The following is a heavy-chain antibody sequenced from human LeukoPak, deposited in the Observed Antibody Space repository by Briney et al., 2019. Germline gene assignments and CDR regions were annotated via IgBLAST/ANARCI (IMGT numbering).Heavy chain of an antibody. V-gene: IGHV4-30-2*01. CDR1: GGSISSGGYS. CDR2: IYHSGST. J-gene: IGHJ5*02. Sequence: PSETLSLTCTVSGGSISSGGYSWSWIRQPPGKGLEWIGYIYHSGSTYYNPSLKSRVTISVDRSKNQFSLKLSSVTAADTAVYYCARGRSLWWFDPWGQGTLVTVSS. CDR3: ARGRSLWWFDP. D-gene: IGHD2-21*01.